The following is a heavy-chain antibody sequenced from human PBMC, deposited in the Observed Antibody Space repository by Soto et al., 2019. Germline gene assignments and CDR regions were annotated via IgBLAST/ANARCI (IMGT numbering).Heavy chain of an antibody. D-gene: IGHD3-10*01. CDR2: INPGNGNT. CDR1: GYTFMTYA. Sequence: QVQLVQSGAEVKKPGASVKISCKTSGYTFMTYALHWVRQAPGQMPEWMGWINPGNGNTEYSQKLQGRVTITRDTSARTVFMEVANMTSEDPAVYYCVRVRMLWYGELSHWGQGTQVIVSA. J-gene: IGHJ4*02. CDR3: VRVRMLWYGELSH. V-gene: IGHV1-3*01.